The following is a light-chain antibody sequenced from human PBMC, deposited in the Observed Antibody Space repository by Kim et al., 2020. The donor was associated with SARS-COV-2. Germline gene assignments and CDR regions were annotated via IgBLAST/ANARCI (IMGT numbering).Light chain of an antibody. J-gene: IGLJ2*01. CDR1: SSNIGAGYD. CDR3: QSYDSSLSGSEVV. V-gene: IGLV1-40*01. CDR2: GNS. Sequence: QSVLTQPPSVSGAPGQRVTISCTGSSSNIGAGYDVHWYQQLPGTAPKLLIYGNSNRPSGVPDRFSGSKSRTSASLAITGLQAEDEADYYCQSYDSSLSGSEVVFGGGTQLTVL.